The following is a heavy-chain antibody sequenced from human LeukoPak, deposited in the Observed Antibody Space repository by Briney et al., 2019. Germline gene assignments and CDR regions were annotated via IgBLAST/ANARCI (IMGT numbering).Heavy chain of an antibody. V-gene: IGHV4-34*01. CDR3: ARGPTRYYFDY. J-gene: IGHJ4*02. CDR2: INHSGST. CDR1: GGSFSGYY. Sequence: SETLSLTCAVYGGSFSGYYWSWIRQPPGKGLEWIGEINHSGSTNYNPSLKSRVTISVDTSKNQFALKLSSVTAAYTAVYYCARGPTRYYFDYWGQGTLVTVSS.